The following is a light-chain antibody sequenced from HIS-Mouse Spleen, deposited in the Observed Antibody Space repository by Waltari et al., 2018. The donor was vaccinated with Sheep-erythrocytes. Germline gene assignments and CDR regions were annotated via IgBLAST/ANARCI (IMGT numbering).Light chain of an antibody. CDR2: DVS. CDR1: SSDVGAYNY. J-gene: IGLJ1*01. CDR3: CSYAGSYNHV. Sequence: QSALTQPRSVSGSPGQSVTISCTGTSSDVGAYNYLSWYQQHPGKAPKLMIYDVSKRPSGVPDRFSGSKSGNTASLTISGLQAEDEADYYCCSYAGSYNHVFATGTKVTVL. V-gene: IGLV2-11*01.